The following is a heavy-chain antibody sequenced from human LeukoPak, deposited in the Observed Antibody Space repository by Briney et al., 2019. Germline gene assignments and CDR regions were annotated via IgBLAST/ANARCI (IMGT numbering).Heavy chain of an antibody. CDR3: ARVRITIFGVVDYYMDV. V-gene: IGHV3-64*01. CDR1: GFTFSSYA. CDR2: ISSNGGST. Sequence: GGSLRLSCAASGFTFSSYAMHWVRQAPGKGLEYVSAISSNGGSTYYANSVKGRFTISRDNSKNTLYLQMGSLRAEDMAVYYCARVRITIFGVVDYYMDVWGKGTTATVSS. D-gene: IGHD3-3*01. J-gene: IGHJ6*03.